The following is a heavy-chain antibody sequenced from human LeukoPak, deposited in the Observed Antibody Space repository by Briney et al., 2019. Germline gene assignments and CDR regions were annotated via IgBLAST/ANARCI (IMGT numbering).Heavy chain of an antibody. D-gene: IGHD1-26*01. V-gene: IGHV4-59*01. J-gene: IGHJ4*02. Sequence: SETLYLTCTVSGGSISSYYWSWIRQPPGKGLEWIGYIYYSGSTNYNPSLKSRVTISVDTSKNQFSLKLSSVTAADTAVYYCARLSPYRDSFDYWGQGTLVTVSS. CDR1: GGSISSYY. CDR3: ARLSPYRDSFDY. CDR2: IYYSGST.